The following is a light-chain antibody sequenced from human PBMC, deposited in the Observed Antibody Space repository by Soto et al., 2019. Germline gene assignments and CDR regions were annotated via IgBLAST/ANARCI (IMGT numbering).Light chain of an antibody. CDR2: DVS. CDR1: SSDVGGYSY. CDR3: CSYAGSYHVV. J-gene: IGLJ2*01. V-gene: IGLV2-11*01. Sequence: QSALTQPRSVSGSPGQSVTISCTGTSSDVGGYSYVSWYQQHPGKAPKLMIYDVSERPSGVPDRFSGSKSGNTASLTISGLQAEDEADFYCCSYAGSYHVVFGGGTKLTVL.